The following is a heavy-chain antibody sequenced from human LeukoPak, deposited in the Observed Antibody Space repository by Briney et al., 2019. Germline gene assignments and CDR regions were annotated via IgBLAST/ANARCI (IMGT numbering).Heavy chain of an antibody. CDR3: ARAVGSFDWLPLFDY. J-gene: IGHJ4*02. Sequence: SETLSLTCTVSGGSISSYYWSWIRQPPGKGLEWIGYIYYSGSTNYNPSLKSRVTISVDTSKNQFSLKLTSVTAADTAVYYCARAVGSFDWLPLFDYWGQGTLVTVSS. V-gene: IGHV4-59*01. CDR1: GGSISSYY. D-gene: IGHD3-9*01. CDR2: IYYSGST.